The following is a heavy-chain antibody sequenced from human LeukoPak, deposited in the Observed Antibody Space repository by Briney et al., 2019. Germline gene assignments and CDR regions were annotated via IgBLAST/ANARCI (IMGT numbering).Heavy chain of an antibody. CDR2: IYTSGST. CDR1: GGSISSYY. CDR3: AREQPHYDILTGPLVPSALDY. Sequence: RSSETLSLTCTVSGGSISSYYWSWIRQPAGKGLEWIGRIYTSGSTNYNPSLKSRVTMSVDTSKNQFSLKLSSVTAADTAVYYCAREQPHYDILTGPLVPSALDYWSQGTLVTVSS. V-gene: IGHV4-4*07. J-gene: IGHJ4*02. D-gene: IGHD3-9*01.